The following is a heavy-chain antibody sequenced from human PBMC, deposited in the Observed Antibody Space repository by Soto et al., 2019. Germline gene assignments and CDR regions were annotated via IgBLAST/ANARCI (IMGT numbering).Heavy chain of an antibody. Sequence: QVQLLETGGDVVQPGRSLRLCCVASGFSFGSYPMHWVRQAPGKGLECLAVMSSDGSEKFHAESVQGRFTIYRGNSKRSSYLQMNTLYPDDSAVYHCARIASSTAMVRGVVNYRELHGWGLATTVTAS. V-gene: IGHV3-30-3*01. CDR2: MSSDGSEK. CDR1: GFSFGSYP. D-gene: IGHD3-10*01. J-gene: IGHJ6*02. CDR3: ARIASSTAMVRGVVNYRELHG.